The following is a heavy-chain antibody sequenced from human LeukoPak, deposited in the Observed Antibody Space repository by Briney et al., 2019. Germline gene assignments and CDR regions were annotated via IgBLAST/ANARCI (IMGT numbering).Heavy chain of an antibody. CDR3: ARVSRLTGYYLRYFDY. Sequence: GGSLRLSCAASGFTFSSYWMSWVRQAPGKGLEWVANIKQDGSEKYYVDSVKGRFTISRDNAKNSLYPQMNSLRAEDTAVYYCARVSRLTGYYLRYFDYWGQGTLVTVSS. J-gene: IGHJ4*02. CDR1: GFTFSSYW. CDR2: IKQDGSEK. V-gene: IGHV3-7*01. D-gene: IGHD3-9*01.